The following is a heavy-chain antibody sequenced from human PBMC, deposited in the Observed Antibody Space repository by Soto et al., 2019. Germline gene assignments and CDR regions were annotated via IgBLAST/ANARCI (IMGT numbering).Heavy chain of an antibody. V-gene: IGHV3-11*01. CDR1: GFSFSDYY. CDR3: ARDNRIHYYDSSGYYH. J-gene: IGHJ5*02. Sequence: GGSLRLSCAASGFSFSDYYMSWIRQAPGKGLEWVSYISFSTTSIYYADSVKGRFTISRDNAKNSLYLQMNSLRVEDTAVYYCARDNRIHYYDSSGYYHWGQGTLVTVSS. CDR2: ISFSTTSI. D-gene: IGHD3-22*01.